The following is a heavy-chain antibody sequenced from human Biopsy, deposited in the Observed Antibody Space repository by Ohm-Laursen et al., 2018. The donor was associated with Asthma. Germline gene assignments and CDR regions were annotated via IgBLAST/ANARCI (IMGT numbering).Heavy chain of an antibody. V-gene: IGHV1-24*01. CDR2: HDSDEGGT. Sequence: SVKVSCKISGYSLTDLSMHWVRQAPGQGLEWMGGHDSDEGGTGNARRFQGRVTMTEDTSTDTAYMELSSLSSDDTAVYYCAPDFRKDYVRYNFQFWGQGTLVTVSS. D-gene: IGHD4-17*01. CDR1: GYSLTDLS. J-gene: IGHJ4*02. CDR3: APDFRKDYVRYNFQF.